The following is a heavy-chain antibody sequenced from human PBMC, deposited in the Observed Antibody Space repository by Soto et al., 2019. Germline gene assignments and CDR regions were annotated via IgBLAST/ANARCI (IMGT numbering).Heavy chain of an antibody. Sequence: ASVKVSCKASGYTFTTNAIHWARQAPGQRLEWMGWINAGNSNTKYSQKFQGRVTITRDTSASTAYMELSSLRSEDTAVYYCAREVSGQWLVPNPFDYWGQGTLVTVSS. CDR2: INAGNSNT. D-gene: IGHD6-19*01. V-gene: IGHV1-3*01. CDR3: AREVSGQWLVPNPFDY. CDR1: GYTFTTNA. J-gene: IGHJ4*02.